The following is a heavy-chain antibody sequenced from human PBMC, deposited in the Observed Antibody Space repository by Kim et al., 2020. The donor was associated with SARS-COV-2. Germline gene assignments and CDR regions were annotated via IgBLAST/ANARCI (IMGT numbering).Heavy chain of an antibody. Sequence: SETLSLTCAVYGGSFSDYYWSWIRQPPGKGLEWIGEINHSGSTNYNPSLKSRVTISVDTSKNQFSLKLSSVTAADTAVYYCATTPPRGSGVYYYSYGMDVWGQGTTVTVSS. CDR1: GGSFSDYY. V-gene: IGHV4-34*01. J-gene: IGHJ6*02. CDR2: INHSGST. D-gene: IGHD2-15*01. CDR3: ATTPPRGSGVYYYSYGMDV.